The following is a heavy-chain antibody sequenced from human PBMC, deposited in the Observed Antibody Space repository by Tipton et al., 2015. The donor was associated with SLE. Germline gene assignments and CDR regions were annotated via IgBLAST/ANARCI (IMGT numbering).Heavy chain of an antibody. CDR3: ARDLSSGWDR. CDR1: GGSFSGYY. V-gene: IGHV4-59*12. Sequence: GLVKPSETLSLTCAVYGGSFSGYYWSWIRQPPGKGLEWIGYIYYSGSTNYNPSLKSRVTISVDTSKNQFSLQLNSVTPEDTAVYYCARDLSSGWDRWGQGTLVTVSS. D-gene: IGHD6-19*01. J-gene: IGHJ5*02. CDR2: IYYSGST.